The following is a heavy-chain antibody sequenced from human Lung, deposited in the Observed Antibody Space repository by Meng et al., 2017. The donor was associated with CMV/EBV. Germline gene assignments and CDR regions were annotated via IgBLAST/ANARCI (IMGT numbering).Heavy chain of an antibody. CDR3: ARGDSGSYYFDY. CDR2: LYYSGST. CDR1: GGSISSSTYY. Sequence: LXCTVSGGSISSSTYYWGWVRQPPGKGLEWIGSLYYSGSTYYNPSLKSRVTISVDTSMNQFSLKLSSVTAADTAMYYCARGDSGSYYFDYWCQGTLVTVSS. V-gene: IGHV4-39*07. J-gene: IGHJ4*02. D-gene: IGHD1-26*01.